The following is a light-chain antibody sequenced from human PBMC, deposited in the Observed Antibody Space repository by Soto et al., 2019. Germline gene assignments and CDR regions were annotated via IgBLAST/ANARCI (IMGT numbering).Light chain of an antibody. CDR2: EVS. Sequence: QSVLTQPASVSGSPGQSITFSSTGTSSDVGSSNLVSWYQQHPGKAPKLLIYEVSKRPSGVSNRFSGSKSGNTASLTISGLQAEDEADYYCCSYAGSSTHVFGTGTKLTVL. CDR3: CSYAGSSTHV. J-gene: IGLJ1*01. V-gene: IGLV2-23*02. CDR1: SSDVGSSNL.